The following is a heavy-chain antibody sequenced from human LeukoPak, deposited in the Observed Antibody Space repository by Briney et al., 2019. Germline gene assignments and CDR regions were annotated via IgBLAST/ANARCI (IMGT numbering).Heavy chain of an antibody. CDR1: GYTFTGYY. Sequence: ASVKVSCKASGYTFTGYYMHWVRQAPGQGLEWMGWINPNSGGTNYAQKFQGRVTMTRDTSISTAYMELSRLRSDDTAVYYCATTPGPGYCSGGSCYDNWFDPWGQGTLVTVSS. V-gene: IGHV1-2*02. J-gene: IGHJ5*02. CDR3: ATTPGPGYCSGGSCYDNWFDP. CDR2: INPNSGGT. D-gene: IGHD2-15*01.